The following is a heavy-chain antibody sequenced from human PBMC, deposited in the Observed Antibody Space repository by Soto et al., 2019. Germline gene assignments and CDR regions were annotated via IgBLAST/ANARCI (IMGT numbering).Heavy chain of an antibody. D-gene: IGHD6-19*01. J-gene: IGHJ6*02. CDR3: AMLGGWSGGSSGMDV. Sequence: EVQLVESGGGLVQPGGYLRLSCAASGLIFSDYHMDWVRQAQGEGLEWVGRIRRKANSYTTEYGASVKGRFTISRDDSKNSLYLQMNSLKSEDTAVYYCAMLGGWSGGSSGMDVWGQGTTVTVSS. CDR2: IRRKANSYTT. V-gene: IGHV3-72*01. CDR1: GLIFSDYH.